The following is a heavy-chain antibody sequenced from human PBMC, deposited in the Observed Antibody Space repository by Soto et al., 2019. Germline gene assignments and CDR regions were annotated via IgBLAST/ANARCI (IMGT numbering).Heavy chain of an antibody. CDR2: IYYSGST. Sequence: PSETLSLTCTVSGGSISSGDYYWSWIRQPPGKGLEWIGYIYYSGSTYYNPSLKSRVTISVDTSKNQFSLKLSSVTAADTAVYYCARDMGGYSGYDLISRVFDIGGQGKRVTVSS. CDR3: ARDMGGYSGYDLISRVFDI. D-gene: IGHD5-12*01. J-gene: IGHJ3*02. V-gene: IGHV4-30-4*01. CDR1: GGSISSGDYY.